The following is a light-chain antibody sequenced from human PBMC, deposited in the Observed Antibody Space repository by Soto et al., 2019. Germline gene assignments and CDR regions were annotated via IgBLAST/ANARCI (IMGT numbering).Light chain of an antibody. CDR2: DAS. CDR1: QSVSSY. J-gene: IGKJ1*01. CDR3: QQRRNWTLTWT. V-gene: IGKV3-11*01. Sequence: ETVMTQSQDPLSVSPGERATLSCRASQSVSSYLDWYQQQQGQAHRLIIYDASNRATGSPARFSGSGSGTDFTLTISSLEPEDFDVYYCQQRRNWTLTWTFGQGTKVDIK.